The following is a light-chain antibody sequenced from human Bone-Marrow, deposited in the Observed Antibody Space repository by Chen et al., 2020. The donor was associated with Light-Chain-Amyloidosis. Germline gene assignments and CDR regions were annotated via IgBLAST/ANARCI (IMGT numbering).Light chain of an antibody. CDR3: QQAYNFPLT. Sequence: DIQMTESPSSVSASVGDRVTFTCRASQGISTWVAWYQQRPGKAPKLLIYAASSLQSGVPSRFSGSGSGTDFTLTISSLQPEDFATYFCQQAYNFPLTFGPGTKVDIK. CDR2: AAS. J-gene: IGKJ3*01. CDR1: QGISTW. V-gene: IGKV1-12*01.